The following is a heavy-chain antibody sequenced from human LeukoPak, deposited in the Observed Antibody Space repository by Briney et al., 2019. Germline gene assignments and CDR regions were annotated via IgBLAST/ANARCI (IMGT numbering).Heavy chain of an antibody. CDR2: IYYSGST. V-gene: IGHV4-39*01. D-gene: IGHD3-9*01. J-gene: IGHJ4*02. CDR1: GGSISSSSYS. CDR3: ARLVLDWLLPNYFDY. Sequence: SETLSLTCTVSGGSISSSSYSWGWLRQPPGKGLEWIGSIYYSGSTYYNPSLKSRVTISVDTSKNQFSLKLSSVTAADTAVYYCARLVLDWLLPNYFDYWGQGTLVTVSS.